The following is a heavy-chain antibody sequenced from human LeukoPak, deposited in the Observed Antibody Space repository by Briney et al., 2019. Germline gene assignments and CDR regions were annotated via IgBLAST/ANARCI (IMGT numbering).Heavy chain of an antibody. V-gene: IGHV3-7*01. CDR3: ARDPGYSYGGFDY. CDR1: GFTFSSYW. Sequence: GGSLSLSCVASGFTFSSYWMSWVRQAPGKGLEWVANIKQDGSEKYYVDSVKGRFTISRDNAKNSVYLQMNSLRAEDTAVYYCARDPGYSYGGFDYWGQGTRVTVSS. J-gene: IGHJ4*02. CDR2: IKQDGSEK. D-gene: IGHD3-10*01.